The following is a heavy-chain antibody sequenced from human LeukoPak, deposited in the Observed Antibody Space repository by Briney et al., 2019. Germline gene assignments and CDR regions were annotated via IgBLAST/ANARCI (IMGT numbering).Heavy chain of an antibody. CDR1: GFTFSSYW. Sequence: GGSLRLSCAASGFTFSSYWMGWVRQAPGKGLGWVANIKQDGSEKYYVDSVKGRFTISRDNAKNSLYLQMNSLRAEDTAVYYCARGKDSSNWPFFDYWGQGTLVTVSS. D-gene: IGHD3-22*01. CDR3: ARGKDSSNWPFFDY. V-gene: IGHV3-7*04. J-gene: IGHJ4*02. CDR2: IKQDGSEK.